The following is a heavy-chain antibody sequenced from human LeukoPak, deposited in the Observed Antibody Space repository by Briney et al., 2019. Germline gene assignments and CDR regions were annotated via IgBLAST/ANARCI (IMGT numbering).Heavy chain of an antibody. V-gene: IGHV3-7*01. J-gene: IGHJ3*02. CDR3: ARTAPYSSSWYDAFDI. D-gene: IGHD6-13*01. Sequence: GGSLRLSCAASGFTFSSYWMSWVRQAPGKGLEWVANIKQDGSEKYYVDSVKGRFTISRDNAKNSLYLQMNSLRAEDTAVYYCARTAPYSSSWYDAFDIWGQGTMVTVSS. CDR2: IKQDGSEK. CDR1: GFTFSSYW.